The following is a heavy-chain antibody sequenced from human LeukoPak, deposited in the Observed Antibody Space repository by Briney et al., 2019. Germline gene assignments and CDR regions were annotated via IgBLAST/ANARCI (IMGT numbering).Heavy chain of an antibody. Sequence: HPGGSLRLSCAASGFTFSSHWMTWVRQAPGKGLEWISYIGIDSGNTKYADSVRGRFTVSADNAKNSLFLQMNSLRVEDTAVYYCARDHNYAFDNWGQGTLVSVSS. CDR1: GFTFSSHW. CDR2: IGIDSGNT. J-gene: IGHJ4*02. V-gene: IGHV3-48*04. D-gene: IGHD1-1*01. CDR3: ARDHNYAFDN.